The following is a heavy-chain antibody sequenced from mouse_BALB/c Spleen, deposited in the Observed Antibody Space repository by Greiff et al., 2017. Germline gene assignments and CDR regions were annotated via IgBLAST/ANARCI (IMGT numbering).Heavy chain of an antibody. V-gene: IGHV1-34*01. CDR2: IYPDNGDT. CDR1: GYTFTDYY. J-gene: IGHJ4*01. CDR3: ARSFDLDYAMDY. Sequence: EVQLQQSGPELVKPGASVKMSCKASGYTFTDYYMQWVKQSHGKSLEWIGDIYPDNGDTFYNQKFKGKATLTADKSSSTAYMQLNSLTSEDSAVYYCARSFDLDYAMDYWGQGTSVTVAS.